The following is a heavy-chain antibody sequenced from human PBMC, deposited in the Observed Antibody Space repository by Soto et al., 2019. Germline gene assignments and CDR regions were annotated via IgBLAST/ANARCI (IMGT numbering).Heavy chain of an antibody. CDR2: IIPILGIA. D-gene: IGHD2-2*01. J-gene: IGHJ6*02. Sequence: SVKVSCKASGGTFSSYTISWVRQAPGQGLEWMGRIIPILGIANYAQKFQGRVTITADKSTSTAYMELSSLRSEDTAVYYCARGYCSSTSCYATRDYYYYGMDVWG. CDR3: ARGYCSSTSCYATRDYYYYGMDV. V-gene: IGHV1-69*02. CDR1: GGTFSSYT.